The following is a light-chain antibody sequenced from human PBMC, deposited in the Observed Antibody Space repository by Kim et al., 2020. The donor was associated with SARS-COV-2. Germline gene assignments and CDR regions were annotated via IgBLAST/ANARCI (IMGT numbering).Light chain of an antibody. Sequence: LSPGERVTLSCRASQSVSSNYLAWYQQKPGRAPRLLISGASSRATGIPDRFSGSGSGTDFTLTISRLEPEDFAVYYCQHYGSSMYTFGQGTKLEI. CDR1: QSVSSNY. CDR3: QHYGSSMYT. CDR2: GAS. V-gene: IGKV3-20*01. J-gene: IGKJ2*01.